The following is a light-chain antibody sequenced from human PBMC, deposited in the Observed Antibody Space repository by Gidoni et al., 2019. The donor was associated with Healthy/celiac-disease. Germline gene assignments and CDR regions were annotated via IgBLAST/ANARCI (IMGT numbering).Light chain of an antibody. Sequence: EIVLTQSPATLSLSPGERATLSCRASQSVSSYLAWYQQKPGQAPRLLIYDASNRATGIPARFSGSWSVTDFTLTISSLEPEDFAVYYCQQRSNWLLTFXGXTKVEIK. CDR2: DAS. CDR1: QSVSSY. CDR3: QQRSNWLLT. V-gene: IGKV3-11*01. J-gene: IGKJ4*01.